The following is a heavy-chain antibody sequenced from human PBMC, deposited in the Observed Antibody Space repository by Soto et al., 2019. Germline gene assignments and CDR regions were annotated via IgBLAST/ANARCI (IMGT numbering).Heavy chain of an antibody. D-gene: IGHD6-13*01. CDR2: INPNSGVT. V-gene: IGHV1-2*04. CDR1: GYTLTANY. Sequence: GASVTVCCKASGYTLTANYLHWVRQAPGQGLEWMGWINPNSGVTNYAQRFQAWVTMTRDTSISTAYMELSRLTSDDTAVYYCAREISSSWMDVWGQGTTVTVSS. J-gene: IGHJ6*02. CDR3: AREISSSWMDV.